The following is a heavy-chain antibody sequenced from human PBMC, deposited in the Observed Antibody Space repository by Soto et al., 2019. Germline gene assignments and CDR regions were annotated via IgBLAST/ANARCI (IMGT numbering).Heavy chain of an antibody. D-gene: IGHD3-22*01. CDR2: IYYSGST. V-gene: IGHV4-31*03. J-gene: IGHJ4*02. Sequence: QVQLQESGPRLVKPSQTLSLTCTVSGGSISSGGYYWSWIRQHPGKGLEWIGYIYYSGSTYYNPSLKSRVTISVDTSKNQFSLKLSSVTAADTAVYYCARLYSSGYYPGDFDYWGQGTLVTVSS. CDR3: ARLYSSGYYPGDFDY. CDR1: GGSISSGGYY.